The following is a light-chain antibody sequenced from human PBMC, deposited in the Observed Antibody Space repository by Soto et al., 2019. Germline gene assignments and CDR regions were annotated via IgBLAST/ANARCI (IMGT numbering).Light chain of an antibody. CDR1: SSDVGGYNY. Sequence: QSALTQPASVSGSPGQSITISCTGTSSDVGGYNYVSWYQQHPGKAPKLMIYEVSNRPSGVSNRFSGSKSGNTASLTISGLQAEDEAEYFCSSYISTSSLSRVFGGGTKVTVL. CDR2: EVS. V-gene: IGLV2-14*01. J-gene: IGLJ3*02. CDR3: SSYISTSSLSRV.